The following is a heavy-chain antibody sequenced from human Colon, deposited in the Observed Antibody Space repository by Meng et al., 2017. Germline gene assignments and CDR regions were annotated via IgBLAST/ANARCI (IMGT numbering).Heavy chain of an antibody. V-gene: IGHV4-61*01. CDR3: ARFYGSGTFEVHDY. Sequence: QVQRPVSGPARLRPSETLCLTCDSSGGSVSSASYYWSWIRQPPGKVLEWIGLIHYSGSRNYNPSLKSRVTMSVDTSKNQVSLRLTSVTAADTAVYYCARFYGSGTFEVHDYWGQGTLVTVSS. D-gene: IGHD3-10*01. J-gene: IGHJ4*02. CDR2: IHYSGSR. CDR1: GGSVSSASYY.